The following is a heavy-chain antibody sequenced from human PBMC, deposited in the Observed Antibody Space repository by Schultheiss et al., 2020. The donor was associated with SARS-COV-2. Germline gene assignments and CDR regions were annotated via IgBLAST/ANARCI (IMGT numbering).Heavy chain of an antibody. D-gene: IGHD5-18*01. J-gene: IGHJ6*02. CDR3: ARATTALYSYGFPYYYGMDV. CDR1: GFTFSSNY. CDR2: ISSSSSYI. V-gene: IGHV3-21*01. Sequence: GGSLRLSCAASGFTFSSNYMSWVRQAPGKGLEWVSSISSSSSYIYYADSVKGRFTISRDNSKNTLYLQMNSLRAEDTAVYYCARATTALYSYGFPYYYGMDVWGQGTTVTVSS.